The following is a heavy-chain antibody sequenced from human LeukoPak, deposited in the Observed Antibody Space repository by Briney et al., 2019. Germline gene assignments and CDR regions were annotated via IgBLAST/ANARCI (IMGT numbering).Heavy chain of an antibody. V-gene: IGHV1-24*01. CDR1: GYTLTELS. CDR2: FGPEDGET. Sequence: ASVKVSCKVSGYTLTELSMHWVRQAPGKGLEWMGGFGPEDGETIYAQKFQGRVTMTEDTSTDTAYMELSSLRSEDTAVYYCATSLGVGYYYMDVWGKGTTVTISS. D-gene: IGHD3-10*01. J-gene: IGHJ6*03. CDR3: ATSLGVGYYYMDV.